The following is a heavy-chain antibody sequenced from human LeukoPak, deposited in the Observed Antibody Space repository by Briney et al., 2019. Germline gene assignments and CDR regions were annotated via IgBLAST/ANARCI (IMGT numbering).Heavy chain of an antibody. D-gene: IGHD4-11*01. CDR2: ISYDGSNK. CDR1: GFTFSSYC. CDR3: AKDLTVTLHFYYYGMDV. Sequence: GRSLRLSCAASGFTFSSYCMPWVRQAPGKGLEWVAVISYDGSNKYYADSVKGRFTISRDNSKNTLYLQMDSLRAEDMAVYYCAKDLTVTLHFYYYGMDVWGQGATVTVSS. J-gene: IGHJ6*02. V-gene: IGHV3-30*18.